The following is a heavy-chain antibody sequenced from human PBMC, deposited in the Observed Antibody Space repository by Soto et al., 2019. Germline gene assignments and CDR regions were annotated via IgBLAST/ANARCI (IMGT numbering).Heavy chain of an antibody. CDR1: GFTFSSYG. CDR2: ISYDGNNK. J-gene: IGHJ5*02. D-gene: IGHD2-8*01. Sequence: QVQLVESGGGVVQPGRSLRLSCAASGFTFSSYGMNWVRQAPGKGLEWVAVISYDGNNKYYGDSVKGRFTISRDDSKNTVFLEMNSLRDEDTAVYSGAEDARPCTSGVCLHNWVDPWGQGTLVTVSS. V-gene: IGHV3-30*18. CDR3: AEDARPCTSGVCLHNWVDP.